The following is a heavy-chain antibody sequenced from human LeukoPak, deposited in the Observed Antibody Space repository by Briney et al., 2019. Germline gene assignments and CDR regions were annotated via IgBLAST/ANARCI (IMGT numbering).Heavy chain of an antibody. CDR1: GFTFSSYS. V-gene: IGHV3-48*01. J-gene: IGHJ3*02. Sequence: GGSLRLSCAASGFTFSSYSMNWVRQAPGKGLEWVSYISSSTGTIYSADSVKGRFTISRDNAKNSLYLQMNSLRAEDTAVYYCAKHARITIFGVVLDAFDIWGQGTMVTVSS. CDR2: ISSSTGTI. D-gene: IGHD3-3*01. CDR3: AKHARITIFGVVLDAFDI.